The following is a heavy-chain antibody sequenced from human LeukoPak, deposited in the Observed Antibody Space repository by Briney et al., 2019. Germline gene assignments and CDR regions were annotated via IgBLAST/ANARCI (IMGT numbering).Heavy chain of an antibody. CDR2: IYTSGST. CDR3: ARDKAKYCSSTSCPRPFDY. CDR1: AGSISSYY. J-gene: IGHJ4*02. D-gene: IGHD2-2*01. Sequence: SDTLSLTCTVSAGSISSYYWSWIRQPAGKGLEWIGRIYTSGSTNYNPSLKSRVTMSVDTSKNQFSLKLSSVTAADTAVYYCARDKAKYCSSTSCPRPFDYWGQGTLVTVSS. V-gene: IGHV4-4*07.